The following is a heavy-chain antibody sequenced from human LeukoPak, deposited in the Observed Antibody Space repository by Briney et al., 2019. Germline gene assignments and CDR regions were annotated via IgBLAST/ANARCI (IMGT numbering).Heavy chain of an antibody. CDR3: MKDRPTWIQPGGTNFFDY. Sequence: GGSLRLSCSASGFTFSIYAVHWVRQAPGKGLEYVSGIGTGGHITYYADSVKGRFTISRGNSKNMLYLQMSSLRTDDTAAYHCMKDRPTWIQPGGTNFFDYWGQGTLVTVFS. CDR1: GFTFSIYA. D-gene: IGHD5-18*01. CDR2: IGTGGHIT. J-gene: IGHJ4*02. V-gene: IGHV3-64D*09.